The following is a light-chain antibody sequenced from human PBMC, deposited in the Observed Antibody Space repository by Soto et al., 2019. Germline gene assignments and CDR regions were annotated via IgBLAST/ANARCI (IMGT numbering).Light chain of an antibody. V-gene: IGLV1-40*01. CDR3: QSYDSSLSGHVV. CDR1: SSNIGAGYD. CDR2: GNS. Sequence: QSVLTQPLSVSGAPGQRVTISCTGSSSNIGAGYDVHWYQKLPGTAPKLLIYGNSNRPSGVPDRFSGSKSGTSASLAITGLQAEDEAVYYCQSYDSSLSGHVVFGGGTKLTVL. J-gene: IGLJ2*01.